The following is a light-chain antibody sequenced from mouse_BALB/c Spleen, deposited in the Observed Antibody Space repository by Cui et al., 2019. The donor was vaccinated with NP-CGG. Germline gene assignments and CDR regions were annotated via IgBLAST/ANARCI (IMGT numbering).Light chain of an antibody. Sequence: QAVLTQESALTTSPGETVTLTCRSSTGAVTINNYANWVQEKPDHVLTGLIGGTNNRVPGVPARFSGSLTGDKAALTITGAQTEDEAIYFCALWYSNHWVFGGGTKLTVL. V-gene: IGLV1*01. J-gene: IGLJ1*01. CDR1: TGAVTINNY. CDR2: GTN. CDR3: ALWYSNHWV.